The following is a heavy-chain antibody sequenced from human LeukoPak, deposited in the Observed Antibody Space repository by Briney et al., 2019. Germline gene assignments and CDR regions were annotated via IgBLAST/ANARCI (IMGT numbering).Heavy chain of an antibody. CDR2: IYTSGDT. CDR1: GGSISSGNYY. J-gene: IGHJ6*03. V-gene: IGHV4-61*02. Sequence: SETLSLTCTVSGGSISSGNYYWSWIRQPAGKGLEWIGRIYTSGDTNYNPSLKSPVTISLDTSNNQFSLKLSSVTAADTAVYYCASCPQTTVVTYGGAYMDVWGRGTTVTVSS. D-gene: IGHD4-23*01. CDR3: ASCPQTTVVTYGGAYMDV.